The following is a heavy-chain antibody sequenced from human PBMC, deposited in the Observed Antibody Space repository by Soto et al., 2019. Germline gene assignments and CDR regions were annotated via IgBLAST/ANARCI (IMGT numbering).Heavy chain of an antibody. CDR2: INAGNGNT. Sequence: ASVKVSCKTSGYTFTSYSMHWVRQAPGQRLEWMGWINAGNGNTKYSQKFQGRVTITRDTSASTAYMELSSLRSEDTALYYCAKDFGYGTSLTWGQGTRVTVSS. J-gene: IGHJ5*02. CDR3: AKDFGYGTSLT. V-gene: IGHV1-3*01. D-gene: IGHD1-7*01. CDR1: GYTFTSYS.